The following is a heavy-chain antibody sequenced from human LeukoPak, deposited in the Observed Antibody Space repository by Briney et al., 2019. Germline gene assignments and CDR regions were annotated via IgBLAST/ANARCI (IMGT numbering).Heavy chain of an antibody. V-gene: IGHV4-59*01. CDR2: IYYSGST. CDR1: GGSISSYY. D-gene: IGHD2/OR15-2a*01. J-gene: IGHJ4*02. CDR3: ARVSPDRVFDY. Sequence: SETLSLTCTVSGGSISSYYWSWIRQPPGKGLEWIGYIYYSGSTNYNPSLKSRVTISVDTSKNRFSLKLSSVTAADTAVYYCARVSPDRVFDYWGQGTLVTVSS.